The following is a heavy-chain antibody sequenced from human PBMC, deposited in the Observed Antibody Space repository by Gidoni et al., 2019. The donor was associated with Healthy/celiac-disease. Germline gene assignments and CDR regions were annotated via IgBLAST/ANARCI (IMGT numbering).Heavy chain of an antibody. V-gene: IGHV3-21*01. CDR2: ISRSRSYI. CDR1: GFTFTRYH. CDR3: AGPPGGYSVGGIVVVATPDGDAFDI. D-gene: IGHD2-15*01. Sequence: EVPLVESGGGLVKPGGSLTLSCAASGFTFTRYHLTWVRQAPGKGLEWVSSISRSRSYIYYADSVKGRFTISRDNAKNSLYLQMNSLRAEDTAVYYCAGPPGGYSVGGIVVVATPDGDAFDIWGQGTMVTVSS. J-gene: IGHJ3*02.